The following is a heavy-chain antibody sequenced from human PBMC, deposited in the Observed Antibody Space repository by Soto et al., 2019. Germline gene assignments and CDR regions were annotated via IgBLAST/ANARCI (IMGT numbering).Heavy chain of an antibody. Sequence: QVQLVESGGGVVQPGRSLRLSCAASGFTFSRYGMHWVRQAPGKGLEWVAVIWYDGSNKYYADSVKGRFTISRDNSKNTLYLQMNSLRVEDTAVYYCAGAGNWNYDYWGQGTLVTVSS. CDR3: AGAGNWNYDY. CDR1: GFTFSRYG. J-gene: IGHJ4*02. D-gene: IGHD1-7*01. CDR2: IWYDGSNK. V-gene: IGHV3-33*01.